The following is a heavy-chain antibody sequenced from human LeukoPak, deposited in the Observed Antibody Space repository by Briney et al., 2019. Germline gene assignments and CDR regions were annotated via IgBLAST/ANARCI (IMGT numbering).Heavy chain of an antibody. CDR2: ISWNSGSI. CDR1: GFTFDDYA. D-gene: IGHD2-21*02. J-gene: IGHJ3*02. Sequence: GGSLRLSCAASGFTFDDYAMHWVRQAPGKGLEWVSGISWNSGSIGYADSVKGRFTISRDNAKNSLYLQMNSLRAEDTALYYCATIGPYCGGDCYSDAFDIWGQGTMVTVSS. CDR3: ATIGPYCGGDCYSDAFDI. V-gene: IGHV3-9*01.